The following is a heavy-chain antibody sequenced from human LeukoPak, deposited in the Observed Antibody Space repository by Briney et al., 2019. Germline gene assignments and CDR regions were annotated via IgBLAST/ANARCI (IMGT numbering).Heavy chain of an antibody. CDR1: GYIFTSYY. CDR3: ASSVVSSSWNFDY. V-gene: IGHV1-2*06. Sequence: ASVKVSCKASGYIFTSYYMHWVRQAPGQGLEWMGRINPNSGGTNYAQKFQGGVTMTRDTSISTAYMELSRLRSDDTAVYYCASSVVSSSWNFDYWGQGTLVTVSS. CDR2: INPNSGGT. D-gene: IGHD6-13*01. J-gene: IGHJ4*02.